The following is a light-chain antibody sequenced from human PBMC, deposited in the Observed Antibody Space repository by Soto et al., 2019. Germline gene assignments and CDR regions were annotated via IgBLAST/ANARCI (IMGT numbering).Light chain of an antibody. V-gene: IGKV3-15*01. CDR1: QSVGNN. CDR2: ATS. J-gene: IGKJ1*01. CDR3: QQYDSSPWT. Sequence: EIVVTQSPATLSVSPGERATLSCRASQSVGNNFAWYQQKPGQAPRLLIFATSTRATGVPARFSGSGSGTEFTLIISRLEPEDFALYYCQQYDSSPWTFGQGTKVEIK.